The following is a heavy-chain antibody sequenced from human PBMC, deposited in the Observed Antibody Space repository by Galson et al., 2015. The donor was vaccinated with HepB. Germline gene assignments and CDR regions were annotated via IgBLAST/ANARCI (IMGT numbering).Heavy chain of an antibody. CDR2: ISYDGSNK. V-gene: IGHV3-30*18. Sequence: SLRLSCAASGFTFSSYGMHWVRQAPGKGLEWVAVISYDGSNKYYADSVKGRFTISRDNSKNTLYLQMNSLRAEDTAVYYCAKGYSSSWSFDYWGQGTLVTVSS. CDR1: GFTFSSYG. CDR3: AKGYSSSWSFDY. D-gene: IGHD6-13*01. J-gene: IGHJ4*02.